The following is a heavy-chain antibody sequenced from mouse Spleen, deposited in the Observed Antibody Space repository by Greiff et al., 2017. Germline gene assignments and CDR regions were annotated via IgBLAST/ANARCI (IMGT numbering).Heavy chain of an antibody. V-gene: IGHV1-72*01. Sequence: QVHVKQSGAELVKPGASVKLSCKASGYTFTSYWMHWVKQRPGRGLEWIGRIDPNSGGTKYNEKFKSKATLTVDKPSSTAYMQLSSLTSEDSAVYYCARGGITTVVATWVFDYWGQGTTLTVSS. J-gene: IGHJ2*01. CDR1: GYTFTSYW. D-gene: IGHD1-1*01. CDR3: ARGGITTVVATWVFDY. CDR2: IDPNSGGT.